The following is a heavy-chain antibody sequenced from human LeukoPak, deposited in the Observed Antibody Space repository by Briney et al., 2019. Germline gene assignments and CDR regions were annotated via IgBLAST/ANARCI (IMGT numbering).Heavy chain of an antibody. CDR1: GGSISSGGYY. V-gene: IGHV4-31*03. CDR3: ARDPSGGSSGYYYYMDV. Sequence: PSETLSLTCTVSGGSISSGGYYWSWLRQHPGQGLKWIVYIYYSGSTYYNPSLQSRVTISVDTSKNQLSLKLSSVTAAATAVYYCARDPSGGSSGYYYYMDVWGKGTTVTVSS. J-gene: IGHJ6*03. CDR2: IYYSGST. D-gene: IGHD3-22*01.